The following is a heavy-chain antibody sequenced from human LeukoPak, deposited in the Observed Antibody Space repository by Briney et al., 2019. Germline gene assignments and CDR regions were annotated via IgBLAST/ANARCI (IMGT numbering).Heavy chain of an antibody. J-gene: IGHJ6*02. D-gene: IGHD2-2*01. V-gene: IGHV3-21*01. Sequence: PGGSLRLSCAASGFTFSSYSMNWVRQAPGKGLEWVSSISSSSSYIYYADSVKGRFTISRDNAKNSLYLQMNSLRAEDTAVYYCARGRGCSSTSCYVYGMDVWGQGTTVTVSS. CDR2: ISSSSSYI. CDR1: GFTFSSYS. CDR3: ARGRGCSSTSCYVYGMDV.